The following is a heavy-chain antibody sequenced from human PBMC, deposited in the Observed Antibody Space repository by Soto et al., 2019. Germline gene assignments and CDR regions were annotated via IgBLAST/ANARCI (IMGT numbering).Heavy chain of an antibody. Sequence: ASVKVSCKASGYTFTSYYMHWVRQAPGQGLEWMGIINPSGGSTSYAQKFQGRVTMTRDTSTSTVYMELSSLRSEDTAVYYCARTFQRWATMSYYYYYMDVWGKGTTVTVSS. J-gene: IGHJ6*03. CDR1: GYTFTSYY. D-gene: IGHD5-12*01. V-gene: IGHV1-46*01. CDR2: INPSGGST. CDR3: ARTFQRWATMSYYYYYMDV.